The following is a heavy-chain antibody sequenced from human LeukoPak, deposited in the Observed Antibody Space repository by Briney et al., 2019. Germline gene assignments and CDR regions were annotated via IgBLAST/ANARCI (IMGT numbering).Heavy chain of an antibody. CDR3: AREADYYDSSGYPITGY. J-gene: IGHJ4*02. Sequence: ASVKVSCKASGYTFTSYGISWVRQAPGQGLEWMGRINPNSGGTNYAQKFQGRVTMTRDTSISTAYMELSRLRSDDTAVYYCAREADYYDSSGYPITGYWGQGTLVTVSS. D-gene: IGHD3-22*01. CDR1: GYTFTSYG. CDR2: INPNSGGT. V-gene: IGHV1-2*06.